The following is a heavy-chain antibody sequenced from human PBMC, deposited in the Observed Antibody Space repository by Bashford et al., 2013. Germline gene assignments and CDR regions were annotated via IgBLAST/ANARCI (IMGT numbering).Heavy chain of an antibody. CDR3: ARAGGWYYDY. D-gene: IGHD6-19*01. V-gene: IGHV3-48*04. J-gene: IGHJ4*02. CDR2: ISSSGSTI. Sequence: GGSLRLSCVDSGFNFRDNWMNWVRQAPEKGLEWVSYISSSGSTIYYADSVKGRFTISRDNAKNSLYLQMNSLRAEDTAVYYCARAGGWYYDYWGQGTLVTVSS. CDR1: GFNFRDNW.